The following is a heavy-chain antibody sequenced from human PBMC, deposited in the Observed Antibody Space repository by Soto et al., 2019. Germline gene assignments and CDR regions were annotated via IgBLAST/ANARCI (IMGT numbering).Heavy chain of an antibody. D-gene: IGHD6-19*01. CDR3: ARAVAGTGWFDP. V-gene: IGHV4-59*01. CDR1: GGSISSYY. Sequence: SETLSLTCTVSGGSISSYYWSWIRQPPGKGLEWIGYIYYSGSTNYNPSLKSRVTISVDTSKNQFSLKLSSVTAADTAVYYCARAVAGTGWFDPWGQGTLVTVSS. CDR2: IYYSGST. J-gene: IGHJ5*02.